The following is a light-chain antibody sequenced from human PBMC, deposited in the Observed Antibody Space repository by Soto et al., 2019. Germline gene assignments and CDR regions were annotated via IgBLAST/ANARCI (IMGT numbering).Light chain of an antibody. CDR2: GAS. CDR1: QSVSSRS. J-gene: IGKJ2*01. V-gene: IGKV3-20*01. CDR3: HQAGNSPYT. Sequence: EIVWTQSTGTLSLSPGERNTLSCRASQSVSSRSLAWSQQKHGQAPSLLIYGASSRATGIPDRFSGSGPGTDFLLPVTRRQHGDCAIDYGHQAGNSPYTVGQGTKREI.